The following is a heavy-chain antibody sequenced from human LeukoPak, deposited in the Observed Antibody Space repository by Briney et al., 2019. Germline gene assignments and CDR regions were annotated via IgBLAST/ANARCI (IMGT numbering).Heavy chain of an antibody. CDR2: ISSGGTYK. Sequence: PGGSLRLSCAASGFTFSDYTMNWVRQAPGKGLEWVSSISSGGTYKYYADSVKGRFTISRDNAQNSLYLQMNSLRAEDSSVYYCARESSGYEFDYWGQGTLVTVSS. CDR1: GFTFSDYT. V-gene: IGHV3-21*01. D-gene: IGHD6-25*01. CDR3: ARESSGYEFDY. J-gene: IGHJ4*02.